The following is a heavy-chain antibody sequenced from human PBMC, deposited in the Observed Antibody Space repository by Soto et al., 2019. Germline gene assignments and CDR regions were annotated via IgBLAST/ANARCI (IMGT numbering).Heavy chain of an antibody. Sequence: PSETLSLTCTVSGGSISSYTSYWGWIRQPPGEGLEWIGTIYYSGSTYYNPSLKSRVTISVDTSKNQFSLKLRSVTAADTAVYYCARNCSGGSCYKEAFDIWGQGTMVTVSS. CDR3: ARNCSGGSCYKEAFDI. V-gene: IGHV4-39*01. CDR2: IYYSGST. CDR1: GGSISSYTSY. J-gene: IGHJ3*02. D-gene: IGHD2-15*01.